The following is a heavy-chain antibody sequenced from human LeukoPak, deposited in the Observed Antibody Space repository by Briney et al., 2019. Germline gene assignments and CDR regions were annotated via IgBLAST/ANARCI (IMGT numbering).Heavy chain of an antibody. CDR1: GYTFTSYY. CDR3: ASVIRGYDSSGYGWFDP. Sequence: ASVKVSCKASGYTFTSYYMHWVRQAPGQGLEWMGIINPSGGSTSYAQKFQGRVTMTRDMSTSTVYMELSSLRSEDTAVYYCASVIRGYDSSGYGWFDPWGQGTLVTVSS. V-gene: IGHV1-46*01. CDR2: INPSGGST. J-gene: IGHJ5*02. D-gene: IGHD3-22*01.